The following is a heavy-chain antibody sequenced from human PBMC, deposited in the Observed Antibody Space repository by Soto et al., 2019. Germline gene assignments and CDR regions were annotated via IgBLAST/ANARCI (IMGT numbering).Heavy chain of an antibody. CDR1: GFSLSNARMG. CDR2: IFSNDEK. Sequence: QVTLKESGPVLVKPTETLTLTCTVSGFSLSNARMGVSWIRQPPGKALEWLAHIFSNDEKSYSTSLKSRLTISTDSSXXQXVXXITNMDPVDTATYYCARIMAYYDFWSGWRLDWFDHWGQGTLVTVSS. J-gene: IGHJ5*02. V-gene: IGHV2-26*01. D-gene: IGHD3-3*01. CDR3: ARIMAYYDFWSGWRLDWFDH.